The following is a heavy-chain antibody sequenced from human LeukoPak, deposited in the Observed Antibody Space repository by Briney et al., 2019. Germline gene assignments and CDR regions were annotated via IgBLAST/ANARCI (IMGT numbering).Heavy chain of an antibody. CDR3: ARSGGRGIYYYYGMDV. J-gene: IGHJ6*02. CDR1: GGSISSGGYY. CDR2: IYYSGST. V-gene: IGHV4-31*03. D-gene: IGHD3-16*01. Sequence: PSETLSLTCTVSGGSISSGGYYWSWIRQHPGKGLEWIGYIYYSGSTYYNPSLKSRVTISVDTSKNQFSLKLSSVTAADTAVYYCARSGGRGIYYYYGMDVWGQGTTVTVSS.